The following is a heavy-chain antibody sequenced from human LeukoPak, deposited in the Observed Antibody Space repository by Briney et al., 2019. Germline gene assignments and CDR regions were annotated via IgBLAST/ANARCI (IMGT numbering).Heavy chain of an antibody. D-gene: IGHD3-10*01. V-gene: IGHV4-39*06. Sequence: SETLSLTCSVSGASISSTSYYWGWLRRPPGKGREWIGSISYSGTTFYSRSLESRVTISADTSNNQFALKLSSVTATNTAVYYCARIGVRSVIIFGVFDYWGQGIRVTVSS. J-gene: IGHJ4*02. CDR3: ARIGVRSVIIFGVFDY. CDR2: ISYSGTT. CDR1: GASISSTSYY.